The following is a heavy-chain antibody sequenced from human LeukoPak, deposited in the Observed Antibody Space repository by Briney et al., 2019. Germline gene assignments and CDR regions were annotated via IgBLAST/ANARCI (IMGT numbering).Heavy chain of an antibody. Sequence: ASVKVSCKASGYTFTGYYMHWVRQAPGQGLEWMGWINPNSGGTNYAQKFQGRVTMTRDTSISTVYMELSRLRSDDTAVYYCASNLRGYSGYEFDYWGQGTLVTVSS. J-gene: IGHJ4*02. CDR1: GYTFTGYY. D-gene: IGHD5-12*01. CDR2: INPNSGGT. V-gene: IGHV1-2*02. CDR3: ASNLRGYSGYEFDY.